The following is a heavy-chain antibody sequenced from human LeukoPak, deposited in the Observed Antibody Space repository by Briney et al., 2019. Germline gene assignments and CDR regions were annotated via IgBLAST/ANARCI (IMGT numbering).Heavy chain of an antibody. V-gene: IGHV1-69*04. CDR1: GGTFSSHA. D-gene: IGHD1-26*01. Sequence: SVKVSCKASGGTFSSHAISWVRQAPGQGLEWMGRIIPILGIANYAQKFQGRVTITADKSTSTAYMELSSLRSEDTAVYYCARGEVGATIPFDYWGQGTLVTVSS. CDR2: IIPILGIA. J-gene: IGHJ4*02. CDR3: ARGEVGATIPFDY.